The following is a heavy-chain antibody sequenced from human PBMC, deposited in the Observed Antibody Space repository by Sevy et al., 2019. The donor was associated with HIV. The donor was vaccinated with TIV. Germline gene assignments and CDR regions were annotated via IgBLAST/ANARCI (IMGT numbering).Heavy chain of an antibody. CDR1: GFTFSSYI. CDR2: ISNTGIYI. Sequence: GWSLRLSCAASGFTFSSYIINWVRQAPGKGLEWVSSISNTGIYIYYADSVKGRFTISRDNAKNSLYLQMNSLRAEDTAVYYCARYEEDTTLVNAFDIWGQGTMVTVSS. V-gene: IGHV3-21*01. D-gene: IGHD5-18*01. CDR3: ARYEEDTTLVNAFDI. J-gene: IGHJ3*02.